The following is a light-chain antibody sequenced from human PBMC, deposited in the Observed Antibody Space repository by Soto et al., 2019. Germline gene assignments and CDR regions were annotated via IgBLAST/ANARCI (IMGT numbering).Light chain of an antibody. CDR3: LQHNSYPRT. CDR2: AAS. V-gene: IGKV1-5*01. J-gene: IGKJ1*01. Sequence: DIQMTQAPSTLSASVLYRVSITCLASQSISSWLSLYQQKPGKAPKRLIYAASTLQSGVPSRFSGSGSGTEFTLTISSLQPEDFATYYCLQHNSYPRTFGQGTKVDIK. CDR1: QSISSW.